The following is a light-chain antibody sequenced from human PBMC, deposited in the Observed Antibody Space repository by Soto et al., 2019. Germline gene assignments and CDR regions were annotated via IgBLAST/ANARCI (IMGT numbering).Light chain of an antibody. CDR3: QQYNSYS. CDR2: HAS. J-gene: IGKJ1*01. CDR1: QSISNW. V-gene: IGKV1-5*01. Sequence: DIQMTQSPSTLPASVGDRFTMTCRASQSISNWLGWYQQKPGTAPKVLIYHASNLQSGVPSRFSGSGSGTEFTLTISSLQPDDFATYYCQQYNSYSFGQGTKVDIK.